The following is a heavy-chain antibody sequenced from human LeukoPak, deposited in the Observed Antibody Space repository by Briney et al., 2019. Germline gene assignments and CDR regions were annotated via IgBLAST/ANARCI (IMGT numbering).Heavy chain of an antibody. CDR3: ARDRYYYYDSSGYYYGYYMDV. CDR2: ISSSGSTL. J-gene: IGHJ6*03. CDR1: GFTFGDYA. V-gene: IGHV3-11*01. Sequence: GGSLRLSCTASGFTFGDYAMSWVRQAPGKGLEWVSYISSSGSTLYYADSVKGRFTISRDNAKNSLYLQMNSLRAEDTAVYYCARDRYYYYDSSGYYYGYYMDVWGKGTTVTVSS. D-gene: IGHD3-22*01.